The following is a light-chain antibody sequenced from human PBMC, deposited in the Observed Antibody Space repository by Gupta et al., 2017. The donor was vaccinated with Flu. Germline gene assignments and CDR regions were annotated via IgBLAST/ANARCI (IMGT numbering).Light chain of an antibody. CDR2: GSS. Sequence: EIVLTQSPGTLSLSPGERATLSCRASQSVSGNSLTCYQQKPGQAPRLLIYGSSSRATGIPARLSGSGSWTDFTPTISRLEPEDFAVYYCHQYGDSSWLTFGGGTKVEIK. CDR1: QSVSGNS. CDR3: HQYGDSSWLT. V-gene: IGKV3-20*01. J-gene: IGKJ4*01.